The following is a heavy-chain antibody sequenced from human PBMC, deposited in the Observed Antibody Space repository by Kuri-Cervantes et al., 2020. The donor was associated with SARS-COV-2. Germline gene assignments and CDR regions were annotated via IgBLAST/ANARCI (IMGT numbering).Heavy chain of an antibody. CDR2: INHSGST. CDR3: ARATYYYDSSGYYSDY. CDR1: GGSFSGYY. D-gene: IGHD3-22*01. Sequence: SQTLSLTCAVYGGSFSGYYWSWIRQPPGKGLEWIGEINHSGSTNYNPSLKSRVTISVDTSKNLFSLKLSSVTAADTAVYYCARATYYYDSSGYYSDYWGQGTLVTVSS. J-gene: IGHJ4*02. V-gene: IGHV4-34*01.